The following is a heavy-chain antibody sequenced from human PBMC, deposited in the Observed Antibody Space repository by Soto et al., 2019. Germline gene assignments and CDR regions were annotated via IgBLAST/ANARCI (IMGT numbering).Heavy chain of an antibody. Sequence: QVQLVQSGTEVKKPGSSVKVSCKASADIFSSYTLIWVRQAPGQGLEWMGAITPVYGNIKYAQKFKRRLTLSAAKSTNTAYMDLSSLRSDYPAVYYCARIGKMGDTSRYYFDFWGQGTLVTVSS. CDR2: ITPVYGNI. CDR1: ADIFSSYT. J-gene: IGHJ4*02. D-gene: IGHD3-16*01. V-gene: IGHV1-69*06. CDR3: ARIGKMGDTSRYYFDF.